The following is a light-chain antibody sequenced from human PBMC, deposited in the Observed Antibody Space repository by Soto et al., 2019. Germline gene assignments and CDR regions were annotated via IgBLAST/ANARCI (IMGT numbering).Light chain of an antibody. J-gene: IGKJ5*01. V-gene: IGKV3-15*01. CDR2: DTS. Sequence: EIVLTQSPATLSVSPGERATLSCRASQSVGYKLAWYQKKPGQATRLLIYDTSTRATGIPARFSGSGYGTDFTLTINGLQPEDFATYYCQQAASFPITFGQGTRLEI. CDR3: QQAASFPIT. CDR1: QSVGYK.